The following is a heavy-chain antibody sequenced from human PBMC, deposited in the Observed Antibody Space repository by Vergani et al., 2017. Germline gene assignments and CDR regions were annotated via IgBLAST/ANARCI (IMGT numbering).Heavy chain of an antibody. Sequence: QVQLQESGPGLVKPSQTLSLTCTVSGGSISRGSYYWSWIRQPAGKGLEWIGRMYTSGSTNYNPTLKSRVTMSVDTSKNQFSLKLTSVTAADTAVYYCARKKIVLWGIVRYNWFNAGGRGTLVTVSS. D-gene: IGHD3-16*01. CDR1: GGSISRGSYY. CDR2: MYTSGST. J-gene: IGHJ5*02. V-gene: IGHV4-61*02. CDR3: ARKKIVLWGIVRYNWFNA.